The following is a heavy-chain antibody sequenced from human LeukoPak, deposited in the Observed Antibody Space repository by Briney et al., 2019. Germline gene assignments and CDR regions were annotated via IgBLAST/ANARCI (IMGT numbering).Heavy chain of an antibody. CDR1: GGTVSSYA. D-gene: IGHD1-7*01. CDR3: ARGKYNWNSDFDY. Sequence: ASVKVSCKASGGTVSSYAISWVRQAPGQGLEWMGGIIPIFGTANYAQKFQGRVTITTDESTSTAYMELSSLRSEDTAVYYCARGKYNWNSDFDYWGQGTLVTVSS. V-gene: IGHV1-69*05. J-gene: IGHJ4*02. CDR2: IIPIFGTA.